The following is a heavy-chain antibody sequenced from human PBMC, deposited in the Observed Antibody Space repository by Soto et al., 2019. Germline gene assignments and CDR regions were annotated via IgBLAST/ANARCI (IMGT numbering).Heavy chain of an antibody. Sequence: SVKVSCKASGATFSSYAISWVRQAPGQGLEWMGGIIPIFGTANYAQKFQGRVTITADESTSTAYMELSSLRSEDTAVYFCATKVHTGYSSAWGPGTQVTVGS. CDR2: IIPIFGTA. V-gene: IGHV1-69*13. J-gene: IGHJ5*02. CDR1: GATFSSYA. CDR3: ATKVHTGYSSA. D-gene: IGHD2-15*01.